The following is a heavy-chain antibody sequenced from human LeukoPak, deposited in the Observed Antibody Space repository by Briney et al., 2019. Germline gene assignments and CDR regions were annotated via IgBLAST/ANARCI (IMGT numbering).Heavy chain of an antibody. D-gene: IGHD2-21*02. Sequence: GEALKISFKGSGCRFTSYWIGWVRQMPGKGREWMGIIYPGDSDTRYSPSFQGQVTISADKSISTAYLQWSSLKASDTAMYYCARLQYCGGDCYLTNFDYWGQGTLVTVSS. CDR3: ARLQYCGGDCYLTNFDY. CDR1: GCRFTSYW. V-gene: IGHV5-51*01. CDR2: IYPGDSDT. J-gene: IGHJ4*02.